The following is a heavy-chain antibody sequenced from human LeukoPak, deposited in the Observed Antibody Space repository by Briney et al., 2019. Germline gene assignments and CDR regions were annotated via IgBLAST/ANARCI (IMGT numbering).Heavy chain of an antibody. CDR1: GYSISSGYY. D-gene: IGHD3-16*02. J-gene: IGHJ4*02. Sequence: SETLSLTCTVSGYSISSGYYWGWIRQPPGKGLEWIGSIYHSGSTYYNPSLKSRVTISVDTSKNQFSLKLSSVTATDTAVYYCAREKSRLGELSLIDYWGQGTLVTVSS. CDR3: AREKSRLGELSLIDY. CDR2: IYHSGST. V-gene: IGHV4-38-2*02.